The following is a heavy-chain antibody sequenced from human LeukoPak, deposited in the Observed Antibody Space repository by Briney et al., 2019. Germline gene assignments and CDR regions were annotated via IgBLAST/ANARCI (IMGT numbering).Heavy chain of an antibody. CDR2: MNPNSGNT. V-gene: IGHV1-8*03. CDR3: AKDSTHYRVWDDYDSRGLYY. J-gene: IGHJ4*02. CDR1: GYTFTSYD. D-gene: IGHD3-22*01. Sequence: ASVKVSCKASGYTFTSYDINWVRQATGQGLEWMGWMNPNSGNTGYAQKFQGRVTITRNTSISTAYMELSSLRSEDTAVYYCAKDSTHYRVWDDYDSRGLYYWGQGTLVTVSS.